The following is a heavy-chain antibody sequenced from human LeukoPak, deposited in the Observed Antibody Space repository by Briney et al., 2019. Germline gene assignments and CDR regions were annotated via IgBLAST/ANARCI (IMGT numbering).Heavy chain of an antibody. Sequence: PGGSLRLSCAASGFTFSKAWMSWVRQAPGKGLEWVGRIKSKTDGGTTDYAAPVKGRFTISRDDPKNTLYLQMNSLRTEDTAVYYCTTSGQWWDYFDYWGQGTLVTVSS. CDR1: GFTFSKAW. V-gene: IGHV3-15*01. CDR2: IKSKTDGGTT. J-gene: IGHJ4*02. D-gene: IGHD2-15*01. CDR3: TTSGQWWDYFDY.